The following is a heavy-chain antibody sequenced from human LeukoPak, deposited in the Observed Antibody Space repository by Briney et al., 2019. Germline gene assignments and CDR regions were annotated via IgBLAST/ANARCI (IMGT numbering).Heavy chain of an antibody. CDR3: ARVTHPTYYYGSGPWFDP. J-gene: IGHJ5*02. CDR1: GGSISSYS. CDR2: IYNSGST. D-gene: IGHD3-10*01. Sequence: PSETLSLTCSVSGGSISSYSWSWIRQPPGKGLEWIGYIYNSGSTNYSPSLKSRVTISVDTSKNQFSLKLSSVTAADTAVYYCARVTHPTYYYGSGPWFDPWGQGTLVTVSS. V-gene: IGHV4-59*01.